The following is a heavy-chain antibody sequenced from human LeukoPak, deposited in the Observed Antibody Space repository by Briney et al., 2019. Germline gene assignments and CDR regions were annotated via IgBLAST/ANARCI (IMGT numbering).Heavy chain of an antibody. CDR2: ISGSGGST. CDR3: AKDLKRYFDWLLFLLDY. J-gene: IGHJ4*02. Sequence: LSLTCTVSGGSISSGSYYWGWIRRPPGKGLEWVSAISGSGGSTYYADSVKGRFTISRDNSKNTLYLQMNSLRAEDTAVYYCAKDLKRYFDWLLFLLDYWGQGTLVTVSS. CDR1: GGSISSGSYY. D-gene: IGHD3-9*01. V-gene: IGHV3-23*01.